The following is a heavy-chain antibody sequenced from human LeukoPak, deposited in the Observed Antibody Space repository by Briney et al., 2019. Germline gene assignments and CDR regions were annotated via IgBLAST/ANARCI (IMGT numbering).Heavy chain of an antibody. V-gene: IGHV4-38-2*02. CDR3: ARDMVRAFYGMDV. D-gene: IGHD3-10*01. J-gene: IGHJ6*02. CDR2: SGST. CDR1: GYSISSGYY. Sequence: PSETLSLTCTVSGYSISSGYYWGWIRQPPGKGLEWIGSGSTYYNPSLKSRVTMSVDTSKNHFSLKLSSVTAADTAVYYCARDMVRAFYGMDVWGQGTTVTVSS.